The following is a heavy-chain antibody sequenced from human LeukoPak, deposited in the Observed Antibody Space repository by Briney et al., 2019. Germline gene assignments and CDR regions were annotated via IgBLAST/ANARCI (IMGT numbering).Heavy chain of an antibody. J-gene: IGHJ4*02. CDR2: ISGSGGST. Sequence: GGSLRLSCAASGFTFSSYAMSWVRQAPGKGLEWASAISGSGGSTYYADSVKGRFTISRDNSKSTLYLQMNGLRAEDTAVYYCAKDSSRRGYYDFWSGHLDYWGQGTLVTVSS. CDR1: GFTFSSYA. CDR3: AKDSSRRGYYDFWSGHLDY. D-gene: IGHD3-3*01. V-gene: IGHV3-23*01.